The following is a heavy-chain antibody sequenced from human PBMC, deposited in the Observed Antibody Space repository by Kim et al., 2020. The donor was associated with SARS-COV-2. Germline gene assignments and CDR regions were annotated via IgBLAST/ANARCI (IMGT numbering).Heavy chain of an antibody. CDR1: GFTFSSYG. Sequence: GGSLRLSCAASGFTFSSYGMHWVRQAPGKGLEWVAVISYDGSNKYYADSVKGRFTISRDNSKNTLYLQMNSLRAEDTAVYYCAKEYFYGDYDAFDYWGQG. CDR3: AKEYFYGDYDAFDY. CDR2: ISYDGSNK. D-gene: IGHD4-17*01. J-gene: IGHJ4*02. V-gene: IGHV3-30*18.